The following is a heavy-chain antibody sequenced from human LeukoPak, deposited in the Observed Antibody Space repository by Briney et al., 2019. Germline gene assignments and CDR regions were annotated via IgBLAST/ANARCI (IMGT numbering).Heavy chain of an antibody. CDR2: ISYDGSNK. CDR3: AKEIAAQWYFDL. D-gene: IGHD6-25*01. CDR1: GFTFSSYG. J-gene: IGHJ2*01. Sequence: GVLRLSCAASGFTFSSYGMHWVRQAPGKGLEWVAVISYDGSNKYYADSVKGRFTISRDNSKNTLYPQMNSLRAEDTAVYYCAKEIAAQWYFDLWGRGTLVTVSS. V-gene: IGHV3-30*18.